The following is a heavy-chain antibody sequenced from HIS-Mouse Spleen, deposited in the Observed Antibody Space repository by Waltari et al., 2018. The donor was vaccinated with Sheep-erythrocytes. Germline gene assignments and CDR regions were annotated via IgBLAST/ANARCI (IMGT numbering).Heavy chain of an antibody. Sequence: EVQLVESGGGLVQPGGSLRLSCAASGFTFSSYGMSWVRQAPGKGLEWVANIKQDGSEKYYVDSVKGRFTISRDNAKNSLYLQMNSLRAEDTAVYYCARYPRYAFDIWGQGTMVTVSS. V-gene: IGHV3-7*01. CDR2: IKQDGSEK. CDR3: ARYPRYAFDI. J-gene: IGHJ3*02. D-gene: IGHD3-3*01. CDR1: GFTFSSYG.